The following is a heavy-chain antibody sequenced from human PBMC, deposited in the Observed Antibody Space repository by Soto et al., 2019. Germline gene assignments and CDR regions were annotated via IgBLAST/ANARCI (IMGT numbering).Heavy chain of an antibody. D-gene: IGHD3-10*01. V-gene: IGHV3-74*01. CDR1: GFTFSSYW. CDR2: INSDGSST. J-gene: IGHJ6*02. CDR3: ARGFYYYYYGMDV. Sequence: PGGSLRLSCAASGFTFSSYWMHWVRQAPGKGLVWVSRINSDGSSTSYADSVKGRFTISRDNAKNTLYLQMNSLRAEDTAVYYCARGFYYYYYGMDVWGQGTTVTVSS.